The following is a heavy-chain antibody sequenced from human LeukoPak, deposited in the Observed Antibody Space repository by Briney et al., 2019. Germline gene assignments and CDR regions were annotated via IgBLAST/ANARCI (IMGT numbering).Heavy chain of an antibody. CDR1: GGTFTSYA. V-gene: IGHV1-69*05. CDR2: IIPIFGTA. Sequence: SVKVSCKASGGTFTSYAISWVRQAPGQRLEWMGRIIPIFGTANYEQKFQGRVTITTDESTSTAYRELSSLRSEDTAVYYCARVLIGSSWPNNWFDPWGQGTLVTVSS. CDR3: ARVLIGSSWPNNWFDP. D-gene: IGHD6-13*01. J-gene: IGHJ5*02.